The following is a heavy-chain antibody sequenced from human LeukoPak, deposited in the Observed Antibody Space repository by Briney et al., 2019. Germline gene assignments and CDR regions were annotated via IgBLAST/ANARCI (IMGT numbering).Heavy chain of an antibody. CDR2: ISGSGGST. J-gene: IGHJ4*02. D-gene: IGHD3-22*01. Sequence: ETLSLTCTVSGGSISSYYWSWVRQAPGKGLEWVSAISGSGGSTYYADSVKGRFTISRDNSKNTLYLQMNSLRAEDTAVYYCAKGGRGIVVVGFDYWGQGTLVTVSS. V-gene: IGHV3-23*01. CDR1: GGSISSYY. CDR3: AKGGRGIVVVGFDY.